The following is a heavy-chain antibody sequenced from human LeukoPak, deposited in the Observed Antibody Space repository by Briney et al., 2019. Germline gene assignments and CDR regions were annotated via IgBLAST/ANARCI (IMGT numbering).Heavy chain of an antibody. CDR1: GFTFISYG. CDR2: IGGSGRRT. CDR3: AKELETINPTMG. D-gene: IGHD3-10*01. V-gene: IGHV3-23*01. J-gene: IGHJ4*02. Sequence: SGGSLRLSCVASGFTFISYGMSWVRQAPGKGLEWVSSIGGSGRRTFYADSVKDRFTISRDNSKNTLYLQMNSLRAEDTAVYNCAKELETINPTMGWGQGTLVTVSS.